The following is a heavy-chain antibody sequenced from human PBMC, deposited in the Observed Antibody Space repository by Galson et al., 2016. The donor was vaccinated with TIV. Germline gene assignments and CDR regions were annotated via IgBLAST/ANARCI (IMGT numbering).Heavy chain of an antibody. D-gene: IGHD2-21*01. Sequence: TVKVSCKASGYTFTIYTLHWVRQAPGQSLEWMGRIDAGNGNTKYSQKFQDRVTITSDTSASTVYLELNSLRPEDTAVYYCARPPYCGGDCYKYDNWGQGTLVTVSS. CDR1: GYTFTIYT. J-gene: IGHJ4*02. CDR2: IDAGNGNT. CDR3: ARPPYCGGDCYKYDN. V-gene: IGHV1-3*01.